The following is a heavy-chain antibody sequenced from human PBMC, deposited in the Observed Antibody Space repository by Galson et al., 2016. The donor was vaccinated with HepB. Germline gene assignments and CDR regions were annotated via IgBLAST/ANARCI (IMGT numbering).Heavy chain of an antibody. V-gene: IGHV1-69*01. CDR2: IIPKFDTA. J-gene: IGHJ6*02. CDR3: ARETVTTDYYYYYGMDV. CDR1: GGTFRSYV. D-gene: IGHD4-11*01. Sequence: CKASGGTFRSYVINWVRQAPGQGLEWMGGIIPKFDTANYAQRFQGRVTITADESTSTAYMELSSLRSEDTAVYFCARETVTTDYYYYYGMDVWGQGTTVTVSS.